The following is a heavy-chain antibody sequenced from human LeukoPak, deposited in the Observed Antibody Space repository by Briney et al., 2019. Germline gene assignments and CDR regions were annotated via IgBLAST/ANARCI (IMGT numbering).Heavy chain of an antibody. J-gene: IGHJ4*02. CDR3: AREVVAVACSYFDS. Sequence: SETLSLTCTVSGGSISSYYWTWIRQPPGKGLEWIGYIYYSGSSNYNPSLKSRVTMSVDTSKNQFSLKLSSVTAADTAVYFCAREVVAVACSYFDSWGQGTLVTVSS. V-gene: IGHV4-59*01. D-gene: IGHD6-19*01. CDR2: IYYSGSS. CDR1: GGSISSYY.